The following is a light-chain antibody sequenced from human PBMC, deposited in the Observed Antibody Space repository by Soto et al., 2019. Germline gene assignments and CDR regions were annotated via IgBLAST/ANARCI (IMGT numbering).Light chain of an antibody. CDR1: SSDVGAYNY. CDR3: SSKRTTASLV. Sequence: ALTHPASGSGSPGQTSTISCTGTSSDVGAYNYVSWYQQHPGKAPKLMIYEVSNRPSGVSDRFSGSKSGNTASLTISGLQAADEADYYCSSKRTTASLVFGTGTKVTVL. V-gene: IGLV2-14*01. J-gene: IGLJ1*01. CDR2: EVS.